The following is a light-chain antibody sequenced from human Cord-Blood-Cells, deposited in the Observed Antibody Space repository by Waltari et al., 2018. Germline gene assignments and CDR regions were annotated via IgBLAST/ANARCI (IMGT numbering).Light chain of an antibody. CDR1: QRGSSY. CDR2: DAS. Sequence: EIVLTQSPATLSLSTGDRATLSCRASQRGSSYLAWYQQKPGQAPRLLIYDASSRATGIPARFSGSGSGTDFTRTISSLEPEDFAVYYCQQRSNWPTFGQGTKVEIK. V-gene: IGKV3-11*01. CDR3: QQRSNWPT. J-gene: IGKJ1*01.